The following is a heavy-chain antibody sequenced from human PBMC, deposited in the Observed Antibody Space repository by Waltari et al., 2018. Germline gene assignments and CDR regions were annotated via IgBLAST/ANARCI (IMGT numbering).Heavy chain of an antibody. CDR3: ATWEGYCSGGSCYFKGWFDP. CDR1: GYTLTELS. CDR2: FDPEDGET. V-gene: IGHV1-24*01. Sequence: QVQLVQSGAEVKKPGASVKVSCTVSGYTLTELSMHWVRQAPGKGLEWMGGFDPEDGETIYAQKFQGRVTMTEDTSTDTAYMELSSLRSEDTAVYYCATWEGYCSGGSCYFKGWFDPWGQGTLVTVSS. D-gene: IGHD2-15*01. J-gene: IGHJ5*02.